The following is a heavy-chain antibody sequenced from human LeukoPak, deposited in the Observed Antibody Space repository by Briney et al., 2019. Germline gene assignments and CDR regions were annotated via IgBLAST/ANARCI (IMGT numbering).Heavy chain of an antibody. Sequence: ASVKVSCKASGYTFINYYIHWVRQAPGQGLEWMGWISGYDGNTNYAQKVQGRVTMTTDTSTSTAYMELRSLRSDDTGVYYCARAVANIGNFDYWGQGTLVTVSS. CDR2: ISGYDGNT. D-gene: IGHD6-19*01. V-gene: IGHV1-18*04. CDR1: GYTFINYY. J-gene: IGHJ4*02. CDR3: ARAVANIGNFDY.